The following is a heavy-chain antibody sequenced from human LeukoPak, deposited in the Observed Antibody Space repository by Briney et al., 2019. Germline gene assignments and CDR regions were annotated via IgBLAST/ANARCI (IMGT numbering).Heavy chain of an antibody. V-gene: IGHV4-4*07. D-gene: IGHD2-2*01. CDR1: GGSISSYY. Sequence: SETLSLTCTVSGGSISSYYWSWIRQPAGKGLEWIGRIYTSGSTNYNPSLKSRVTMSVDTSRNQFSLKLSSVTAADTAVYYCARGARVYCSSTSCFDYWGQGTLVTVSS. J-gene: IGHJ4*02. CDR2: IYTSGST. CDR3: ARGARVYCSSTSCFDY.